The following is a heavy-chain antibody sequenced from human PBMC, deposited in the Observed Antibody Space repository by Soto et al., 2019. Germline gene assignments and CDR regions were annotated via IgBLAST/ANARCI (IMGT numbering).Heavy chain of an antibody. V-gene: IGHV1-69*01. J-gene: IGHJ6*02. Sequence: QVQLVQSGAEVKKPGSSVKVSCEASGGTFSSYAISWVRQAPGQGLEWMGGIIPIFGTANYAQKFQGRVTITADESTSTAYMVLSCLRSEDTAVYYCARPRSLSGLFYGMDVWGQGTTVTVSS. D-gene: IGHD3-22*01. CDR1: GGTFSSYA. CDR2: IIPIFGTA. CDR3: ARPRSLSGLFYGMDV.